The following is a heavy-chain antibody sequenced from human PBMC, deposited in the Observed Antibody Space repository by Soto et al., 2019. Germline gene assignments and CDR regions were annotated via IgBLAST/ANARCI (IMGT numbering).Heavy chain of an antibody. D-gene: IGHD3-10*01. CDR2: ISAYNGNT. Sequence: QVQLVQSGAEVKKPGASVKVSCKASGYTFTSYGISWVRQAPGQGLEWMGWISAYNGNTNYAQKLQCQVTLPQDTSTSTAYMQLRSLKSDDTALYSCARDRYYCSGRYYLSPPLGMHVWGQGTPVTVSS. J-gene: IGHJ6*02. CDR1: GYTFTSYG. CDR3: ARDRYYCSGRYYLSPPLGMHV. V-gene: IGHV1-18*01.